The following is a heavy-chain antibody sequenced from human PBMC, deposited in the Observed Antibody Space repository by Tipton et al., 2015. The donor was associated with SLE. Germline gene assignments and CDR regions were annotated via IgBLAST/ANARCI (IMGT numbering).Heavy chain of an antibody. CDR2: IYYTGSA. J-gene: IGHJ4*02. Sequence: LRLSCTVSGGSINSGGYYWSWIRQHPGKGLGWIGYIYYTGSAFYNPSLKSRISISVDTSKNQFSLKLSSVTAADTAVYYCARGGVVTLTQFDYWGQGTLVTVSS. CDR3: ARGGVVTLTQFDY. V-gene: IGHV4-31*03. CDR1: GGSINSGGYY. D-gene: IGHD3-10*01.